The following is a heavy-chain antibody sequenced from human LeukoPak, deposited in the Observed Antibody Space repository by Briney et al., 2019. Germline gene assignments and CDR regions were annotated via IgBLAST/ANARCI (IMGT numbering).Heavy chain of an antibody. V-gene: IGHV3-30*04. J-gene: IGHJ3*02. CDR1: GFTFSSYA. CDR3: ARFGGMIRVLSRAVDAFDI. Sequence: GGSLRLSCAASGFTFSSYAMHWVRQAPGKGLEWVAVISYDGSNKYYADSVKGRFTISRDNSKNTLYLQMNSLRAEDTAVYYCARFGGMIRVLSRAVDAFDIWGQGTMVTVSS. CDR2: ISYDGSNK. D-gene: IGHD3-10*01.